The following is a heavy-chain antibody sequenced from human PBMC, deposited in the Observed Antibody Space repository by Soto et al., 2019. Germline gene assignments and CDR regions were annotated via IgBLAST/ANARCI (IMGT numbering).Heavy chain of an antibody. J-gene: IGHJ6*02. V-gene: IGHV3-30-3*01. CDR2: ISYDGSNE. CDR3: ARGFVEWLTKFYYGMDV. Sequence: VQLVESGGGVVQPGRSLRLSCAASGFSFSRYAMHWVRQAPGKGLEWVAVISYDGSNEYHADSVKGRFSISRDNSKDTLYLQMNSLRADDTAVYYCARGFVEWLTKFYYGMDVWGQGTTVTVS. CDR1: GFSFSRYA. D-gene: IGHD3-3*01.